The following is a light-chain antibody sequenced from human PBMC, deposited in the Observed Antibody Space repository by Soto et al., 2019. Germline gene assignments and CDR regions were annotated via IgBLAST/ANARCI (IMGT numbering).Light chain of an antibody. J-gene: IGLJ2*01. Sequence: QSVLSQSPSASGTPGQRVTISCSGSSSNIGSNYVFWYQQLPGTAPKLLIYGNSNRPSGVPDRFSGSKSGTSASLAITGLQAEDEADYYCQSYDSSLSVHVVFGGGTKLTVL. V-gene: IGLV1-40*01. CDR3: QSYDSSLSVHVV. CDR2: GNS. CDR1: SSNIGSNY.